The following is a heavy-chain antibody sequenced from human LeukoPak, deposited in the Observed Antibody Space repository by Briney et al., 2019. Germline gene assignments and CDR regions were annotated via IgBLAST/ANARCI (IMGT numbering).Heavy chain of an antibody. Sequence: PSETLSQTLGVDGGSFLGYYWSWIRQPPGKGLEWIGEINHSGSTNYNPSLKSRVTISVDTSKNQFSLKLSSVTAADTAVYYCARDPIYAGLDYWGQGTLVTVSS. J-gene: IGHJ4*02. CDR2: INHSGST. D-gene: IGHD2-2*02. CDR3: ARDPIYAGLDY. CDR1: GGSFLGYY. V-gene: IGHV4-34*01.